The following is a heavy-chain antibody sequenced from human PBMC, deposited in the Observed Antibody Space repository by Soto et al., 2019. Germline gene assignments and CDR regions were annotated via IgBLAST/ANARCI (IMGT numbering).Heavy chain of an antibody. J-gene: IGHJ4*02. D-gene: IGHD3-22*01. CDR2: ITATGDRT. Sequence: GGSLRLSCADSGFRXSSYSMSWVRQTPGKGLEWVAAITATGDRTYYADSVTGRFTISRDNSKKTHYLQMTSLRAEDTAMYYCGTMNGYFEYWGQGPPVTVSS. V-gene: IGHV3-23*01. CDR3: GTMNGYFEY. CDR1: GFRXSSYS.